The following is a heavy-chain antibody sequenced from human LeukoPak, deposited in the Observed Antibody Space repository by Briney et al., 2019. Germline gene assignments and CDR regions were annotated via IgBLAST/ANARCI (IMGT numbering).Heavy chain of an antibody. CDR3: AKDRMVYAV. CDR1: GFTFSSYA. Sequence: GGSLRLSCAASGFTFSSYAMHWVRQAPGKGLEYVSAISSNGGSTYYANSVKGRFTISRDNSENTLYLQMGSLRAEDTAVYYCAKDRMVYAVWGQGTLVTVSS. CDR2: ISSNGGST. J-gene: IGHJ4*02. D-gene: IGHD2-8*01. V-gene: IGHV3-64*01.